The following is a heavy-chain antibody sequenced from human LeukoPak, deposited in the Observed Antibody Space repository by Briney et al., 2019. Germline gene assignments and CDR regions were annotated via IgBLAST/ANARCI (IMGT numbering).Heavy chain of an antibody. D-gene: IGHD3-22*01. CDR2: IYYNGST. J-gene: IGHJ4*02. Sequence: SETLSLTCTVSGGSISSSTYYWGWIRQPPGKGLEWGGRIYYNGSTYYNTSLKSRVTISVDTSKNPFSLKLSSVTAADTAVYYCARHRAYYDISGYYFESWGQGTLVTVSS. V-gene: IGHV4-39*01. CDR1: GGSISSSTYY. CDR3: ARHRAYYDISGYYFES.